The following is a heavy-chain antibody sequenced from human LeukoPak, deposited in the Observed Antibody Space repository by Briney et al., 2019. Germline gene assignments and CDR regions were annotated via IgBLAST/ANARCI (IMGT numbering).Heavy chain of an antibody. V-gene: IGHV3-20*04. Sequence: GGSLRLSCAASGFTFDDYAMHWVRQAPGKGLEWVSGINWNGGSTGYADSVKGRFTISRDNAKNSLYLQMNSLRAEDTALYYCAREVPYYDFWSGYSGGDAFDIWGQGTMVTVSS. CDR3: AREVPYYDFWSGYSGGDAFDI. D-gene: IGHD3-3*01. CDR1: GFTFDDYA. J-gene: IGHJ3*02. CDR2: INWNGGST.